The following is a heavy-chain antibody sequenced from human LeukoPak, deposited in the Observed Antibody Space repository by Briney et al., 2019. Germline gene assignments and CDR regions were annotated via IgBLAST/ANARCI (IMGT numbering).Heavy chain of an antibody. CDR1: GGSISSSSYY. CDR2: IYYSGST. D-gene: IGHD4-17*01. Sequence: LETLSLTCTVSGGSISSSSYYWGWIRQPPGKGLEWIGSIYYSGSTYYNPSLKSRVTISVDTSKNQFSLKLSSVTAADTAVYYCASRSYGTDAFDIWGQGTMVTVSS. V-gene: IGHV4-39*07. J-gene: IGHJ3*02. CDR3: ASRSYGTDAFDI.